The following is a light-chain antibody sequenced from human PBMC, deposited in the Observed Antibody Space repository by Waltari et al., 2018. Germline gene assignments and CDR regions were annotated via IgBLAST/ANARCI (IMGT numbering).Light chain of an antibody. V-gene: IGLV2-11*01. CDR3: SSYAGTYTGV. Sequence: QSALTQPRSVSESPGQSVTISCPGTSSDVGGYNYISCYQHHPGKAPKLIIYDVTKRPSGVPDRFSASKSGNTASLTISGLRAEDEADYYCSSYAGTYTGVFGGGTKLTVL. J-gene: IGLJ3*02. CDR1: SSDVGGYNY. CDR2: DVT.